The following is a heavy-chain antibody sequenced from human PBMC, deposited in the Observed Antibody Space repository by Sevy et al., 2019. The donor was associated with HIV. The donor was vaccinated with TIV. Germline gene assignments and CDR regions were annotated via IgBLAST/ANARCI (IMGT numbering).Heavy chain of an antibody. J-gene: IGHJ6*02. V-gene: IGHV1-8*01. Sequence: ASVKVSCKASGYTFTSYDINWVRQATGQGREWMGWMNPNSGNTGYAQKFQGRVTMTRNTSISTAYMELSSLRSEDTAVYYCARGRLRYFDWLLSHYYYYGMDVWGQGTTVTVSS. D-gene: IGHD3-9*01. CDR2: MNPNSGNT. CDR3: ARGRLRYFDWLLSHYYYYGMDV. CDR1: GYTFTSYD.